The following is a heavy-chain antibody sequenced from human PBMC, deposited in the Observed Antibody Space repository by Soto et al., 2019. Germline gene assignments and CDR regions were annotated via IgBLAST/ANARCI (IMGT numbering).Heavy chain of an antibody. V-gene: IGHV3-7*05. CDR3: ARGPRHSDAY. CDR2: IKQDGSEE. Sequence: EVQLVESGGGLVQPGGSLKISCSASGFTFSTSWMSWVRQAPGKGLEWVANIKQDGSEEYYVDSVKGRFTVSRVNAKNSLYLQMNSLRVEDTAVYFCARGPRHSDAYWGLGTLVTVSS. J-gene: IGHJ4*02. CDR1: GFTFSTSW. D-gene: IGHD5-18*01.